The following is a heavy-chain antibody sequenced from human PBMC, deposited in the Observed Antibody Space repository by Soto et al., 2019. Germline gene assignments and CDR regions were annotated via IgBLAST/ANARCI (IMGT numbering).Heavy chain of an antibody. CDR2: IKFDGSSA. V-gene: IGHV3-74*01. Sequence: EVQLVESGGGLVQPGGSLRLSCAASGFTFSDYWIHWVRQAPGKGLVWVSRIKFDGSSANYADSVKGRFTISRDNARDTVYLHMNSLRAEDTAVYYSATGVRGHYGFDLWGQGTMVTVSS. D-gene: IGHD3-10*01. CDR3: ATGVRGHYGFDL. CDR1: GFTFSDYW. J-gene: IGHJ3*01.